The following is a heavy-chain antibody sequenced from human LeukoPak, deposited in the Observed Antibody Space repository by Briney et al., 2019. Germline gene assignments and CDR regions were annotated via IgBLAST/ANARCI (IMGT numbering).Heavy chain of an antibody. J-gene: IGHJ4*02. CDR2: ISGSGGST. Sequence: GGSLRLSCAASGFTFSSYAMSWVRQAPGKGLEWVSAISGSGGSTYYADSVKGRFTISRDNSKNTLYLQMSSLRAEDTAVYYCAKANKYDFWSGYYTGNWGQGTLVTVSS. D-gene: IGHD3-3*01. CDR3: AKANKYDFWSGYYTGN. V-gene: IGHV3-23*01. CDR1: GFTFSSYA.